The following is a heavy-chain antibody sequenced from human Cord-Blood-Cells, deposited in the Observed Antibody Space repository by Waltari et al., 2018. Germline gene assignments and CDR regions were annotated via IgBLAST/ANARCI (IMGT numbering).Heavy chain of an antibody. J-gene: IGHJ4*02. CDR2: IYYSGST. CDR1: GGSTSSYY. V-gene: IGHV4-59*01. CDR3: ARGPLYYFDY. Sequence: QVQLQESGPGLVTPSETLALTCTVSGGSTSSYYWSWIQQPPGKGLEWIGYIYYSGSTNYNPSLKSRVTISVDTSKNQFSLKLSSVTAADTAVYYCARGPLYYFDYWGQGTLVTVSS.